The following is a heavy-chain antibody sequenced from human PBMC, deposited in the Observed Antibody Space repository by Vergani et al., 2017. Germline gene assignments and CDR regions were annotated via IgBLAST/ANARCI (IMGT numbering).Heavy chain of an antibody. Sequence: QLQLQESGPGLVKPSETLSLTCTVSGGSISSSSYYWGWIRQPPGKGLEWIGSIYYSGSTYYNPSRKSRVTISVDTSKNQFSLKLSSVTAADTAGYYCARRMTHGRFDYWGQGTLVTVAS. D-gene: IGHD1-14*01. CDR2: IYYSGST. CDR3: ARRMTHGRFDY. CDR1: GGSISSSSYY. V-gene: IGHV4-39*01. J-gene: IGHJ4*02.